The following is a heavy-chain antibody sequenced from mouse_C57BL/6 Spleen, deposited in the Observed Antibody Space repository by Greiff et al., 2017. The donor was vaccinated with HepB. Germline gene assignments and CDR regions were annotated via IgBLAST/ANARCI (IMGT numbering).Heavy chain of an antibody. CDR2: IDPSDSYT. Sequence: QVQLKQPGAELVMPGASVKLSCKASGYTFTSYWMHWVKQRPGQGLEWIGEIDPSDSYTNYNQKFKGKSTLTVDKSSSTAYMQLSSLTSEDSAVYYCARYYYGSRERYFDYWGKGTTLTVSS. J-gene: IGHJ2*01. CDR1: GYTFTSYW. CDR3: ARYYYGSRERYFDY. D-gene: IGHD1-1*01. V-gene: IGHV1-69*01.